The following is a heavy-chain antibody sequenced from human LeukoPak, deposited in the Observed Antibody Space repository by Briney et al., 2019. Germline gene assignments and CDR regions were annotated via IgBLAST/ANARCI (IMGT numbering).Heavy chain of an antibody. Sequence: GGSLRLSCAASGFPLSTYSMNWVRQAPGKGLEWVSFISGSGSYIYYADSVKGRFAVSRDNAKNSVFLQMNSLRADDTAVYYCARVGSSWMFDYWGQGTLVTVSS. CDR1: GFPLSTYS. CDR3: ARVGSSWMFDY. V-gene: IGHV3-21*01. J-gene: IGHJ4*02. CDR2: ISGSGSYI. D-gene: IGHD6-13*01.